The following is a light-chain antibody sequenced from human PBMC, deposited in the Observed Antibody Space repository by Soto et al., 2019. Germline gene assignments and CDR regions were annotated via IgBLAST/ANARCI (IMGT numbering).Light chain of an antibody. Sequence: IVMTQSPATLSVSPGESVTFSCRASQGINRNLAWYQQKPGQAPRLLISGASTGATGIPARFSGSGSGTECTLTINSLQSEDSAVYYCQQYNNWPPSNLGQGTGLELK. CDR2: GAS. CDR3: QQYNNWPPSN. J-gene: IGKJ5*01. V-gene: IGKV3-15*01. CDR1: QGINRN.